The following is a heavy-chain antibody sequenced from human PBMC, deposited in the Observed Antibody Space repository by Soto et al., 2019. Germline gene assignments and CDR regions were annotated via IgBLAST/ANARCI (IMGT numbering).Heavy chain of an antibody. V-gene: IGHV3-23*01. Sequence: EVQLLESGGGLVQPGGSLRLSCAASGFTFSSYAMSWVRQAPGEGLEWVSAISGSGGSTYYADPVKGRFTISRDNSKNTLYLQMNSLRAEDTAVYYCAKGDQVDIVVVPAAPDYWGQGTLVTVSS. CDR1: GFTFSSYA. J-gene: IGHJ4*02. D-gene: IGHD2-2*03. CDR3: AKGDQVDIVVVPAAPDY. CDR2: ISGSGGST.